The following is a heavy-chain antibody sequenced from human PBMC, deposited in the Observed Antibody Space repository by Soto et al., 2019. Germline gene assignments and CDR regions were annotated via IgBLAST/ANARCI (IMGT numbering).Heavy chain of an antibody. CDR2: IWYDGSNK. CDR3: ARPVRGPDYCSGGSCYSGNYYGMDV. D-gene: IGHD2-15*01. CDR1: GFTFSSYG. Sequence: QVQLVESGGGVVQPGRSLRLSCAASGFTFSSYGMHWVRQAPGKGLEWVAVIWYDGSNKYYADSVKGRFTISRDNSKNTLYLQMNSLRAEDTAVYYCARPVRGPDYCSGGSCYSGNYYGMDVWGQGTTVTVSS. J-gene: IGHJ6*02. V-gene: IGHV3-33*01.